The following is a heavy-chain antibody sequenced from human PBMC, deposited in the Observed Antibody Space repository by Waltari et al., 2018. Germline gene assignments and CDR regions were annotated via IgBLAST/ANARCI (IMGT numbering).Heavy chain of an antibody. CDR2: IRTKAKNYAT. J-gene: IGHJ4*02. CDR1: A. V-gene: IGHV3-73*01. D-gene: IGHD4-17*01. CDR3: SRPPYGDTDY. Sequence: AVAWVRQASGKGLEGVGRIRTKAKNYATGYGAAVKGRFTISRDDSKNTTYLQMNSLTTEDTAVYYCSRPPYGDTDYWGQGTLVTVSS.